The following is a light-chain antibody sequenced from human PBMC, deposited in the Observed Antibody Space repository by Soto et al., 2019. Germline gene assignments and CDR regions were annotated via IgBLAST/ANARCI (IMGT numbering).Light chain of an antibody. V-gene: IGLV2-11*01. CDR2: DVT. CDR1: SSDIGDYDY. CDR3: CSYADKYTYV. J-gene: IGLJ1*01. Sequence: QSVPTQPRSVSGSPGQSVTISCTGTSSDIGDYDYVSWYQHHAGKTPKLMIYDVTKRPSGVPDRFSGSKSGSTASLTISGLQADDEADYYCCSYADKYTYVFGTGTKVTVL.